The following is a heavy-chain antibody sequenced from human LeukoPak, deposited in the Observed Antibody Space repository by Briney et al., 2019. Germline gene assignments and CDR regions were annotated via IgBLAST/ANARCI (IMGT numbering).Heavy chain of an antibody. CDR2: IYSGGKT. CDR1: GGSISTSSYY. Sequence: PSETLSLTCTVSGGSISTSSYYWGWIRQASGKGLEWVSVIYSGGKTYYADSVKGRFTISRDNSKNTLYLQMNNLRAEDTAVYYCARDRGWFDPWGLGTLVTVSS. J-gene: IGHJ5*02. CDR3: ARDRGWFDP. V-gene: IGHV3-66*01.